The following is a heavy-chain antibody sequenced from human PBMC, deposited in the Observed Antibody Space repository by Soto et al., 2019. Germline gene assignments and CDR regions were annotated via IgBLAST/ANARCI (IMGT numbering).Heavy chain of an antibody. V-gene: IGHV4-34*01. CDR3: ARSEATGLDY. Sequence: SETLSLTCAVYGGSFSGYYWSWIRQPPGKGLEWIGEINHSGSTNYNPSLKSRVTISVDTSKNQFSLKLSSVTAADTAVYYCARSEATGLDYWGQGTLVTVSS. CDR1: GGSFSGYY. CDR2: INHSGST. D-gene: IGHD1-26*01. J-gene: IGHJ4*02.